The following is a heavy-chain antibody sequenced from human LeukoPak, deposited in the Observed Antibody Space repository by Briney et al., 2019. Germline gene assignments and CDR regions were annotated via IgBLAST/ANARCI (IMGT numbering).Heavy chain of an antibody. J-gene: IGHJ3*02. V-gene: IGHV4-4*07. Sequence: SETLSLTCTVSGGSISSYYWSWIRQPAGKGLEWIGRIYTSGSTNYNPSLKSRVTMSVDTSKNQFSLKLSSVTAADTAVYYCARRRDSSGYQSQGAFDIWGQGTMVTVSS. CDR2: IYTSGST. D-gene: IGHD3-22*01. CDR1: GGSISSYY. CDR3: ARRRDSSGYQSQGAFDI.